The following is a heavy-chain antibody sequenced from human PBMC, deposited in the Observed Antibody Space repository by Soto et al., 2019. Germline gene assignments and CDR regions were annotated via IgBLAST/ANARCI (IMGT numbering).Heavy chain of an antibody. CDR1: GFTFSNYA. J-gene: IGHJ4*02. CDR2: ISGSGGST. Sequence: PGGSLRLSCAASGFTFSNYAMSWVRQAPGKGLKWVSSISGSGGSTYYADSVKGRFTISRDNSKNTLYLQMNSLRAEDTAVYYCAKASGYYDSTGYLVPFDYWGQGTLVTVS. CDR3: AKASGYYDSTGYLVPFDY. D-gene: IGHD3-22*01. V-gene: IGHV3-23*01.